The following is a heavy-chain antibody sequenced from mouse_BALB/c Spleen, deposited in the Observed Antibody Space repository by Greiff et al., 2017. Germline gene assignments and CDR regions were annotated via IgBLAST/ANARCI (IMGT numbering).Heavy chain of an antibody. Sequence: EVQRVESGGGLVPPGGSLKLSCAASGFTFSSYTMSWVRQTPEKRLEWVAYISNGGGSTYYPATVKGRFTISSDNAKNTLYLQMSSLKSEDTAIYYCARHYYYGSSGYYDVWGAGTTVTVSS. D-gene: IGHD1-1*01. CDR3: ARHYYYGSSGYYDV. V-gene: IGHV5-12-2*01. CDR2: ISNGGGST. J-gene: IGHJ1*01. CDR1: GFTFSSYT.